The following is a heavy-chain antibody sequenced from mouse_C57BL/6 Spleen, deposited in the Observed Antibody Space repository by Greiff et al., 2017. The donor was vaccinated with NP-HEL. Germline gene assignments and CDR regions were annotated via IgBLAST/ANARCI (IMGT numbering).Heavy chain of an antibody. J-gene: IGHJ3*01. CDR3: ARVYYGSSYGAY. Sequence: QVQLQQSGAELARPGASVKLSCKASGYTFTSYGISWVKQRTGQGLEWIGEIYPRSGNTYYNEKFKGKATLTADKSSSTAYMELRSLTSEDSAVYFCARVYYGSSYGAYWGQGTLVTVSA. CDR1: GYTFTSYG. CDR2: IYPRSGNT. V-gene: IGHV1-81*01. D-gene: IGHD1-1*01.